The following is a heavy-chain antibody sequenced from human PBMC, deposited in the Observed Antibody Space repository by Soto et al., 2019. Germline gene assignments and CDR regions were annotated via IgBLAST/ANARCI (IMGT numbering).Heavy chain of an antibody. Sequence: SETLSLTCAFSGGSISSGGYSWSWIRQPPGKGLEWIGYIYHSGSTYYNPSLKSRVTISVDRSKNQFSLKLSSVTAADTAVYYCARVPDRWGQGTLVTFSS. D-gene: IGHD2-2*01. CDR1: GGSISSGGYS. J-gene: IGHJ5*02. CDR3: ARVPDR. V-gene: IGHV4-30-2*01. CDR2: IYHSGST.